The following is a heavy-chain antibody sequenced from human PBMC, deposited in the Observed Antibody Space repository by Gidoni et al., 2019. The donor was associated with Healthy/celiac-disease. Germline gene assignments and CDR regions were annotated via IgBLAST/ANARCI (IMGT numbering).Heavy chain of an antibody. CDR1: GFTFSSYG. CDR3: AKSQTWKETYYYGSGSSLGGTAFDY. J-gene: IGHJ4*02. Sequence: QVQLVESGGGVVQPGRSLRLSCAASGFTFSSYGMHWVRPAPGKGLEWVAVISYDGSNKYYADSVKGRFTISRDNSKNTLYLQMNSLRAEDTAVYYCAKSQTWKETYYYGSGSSLGGTAFDYWGQGTLVTVSS. D-gene: IGHD3-10*01. V-gene: IGHV3-30*18. CDR2: ISYDGSNK.